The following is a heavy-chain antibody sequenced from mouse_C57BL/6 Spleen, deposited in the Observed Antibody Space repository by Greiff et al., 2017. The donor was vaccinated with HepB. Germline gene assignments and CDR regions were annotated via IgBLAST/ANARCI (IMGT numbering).Heavy chain of an antibody. V-gene: IGHV1-54*01. J-gene: IGHJ4*01. CDR2: INPGSGGT. Sequence: VQLQQSGAELVRPGTSVKVSCKASGYAFTNYLIEWVKQRPGQGLEWIGVINPGSGGTNYNEKFKGKATLTADKSSSTAYMQLSSLTSEDSAVYFCARNRGSTYYYAMDYWGQGTSVTVSS. D-gene: IGHD1-1*01. CDR1: GYAFTNYL. CDR3: ARNRGSTYYYAMDY.